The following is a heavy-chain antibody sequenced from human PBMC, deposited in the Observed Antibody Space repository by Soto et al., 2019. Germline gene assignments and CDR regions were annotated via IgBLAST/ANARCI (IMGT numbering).Heavy chain of an antibody. CDR2: ISWNSGSI. CDR1: GFTFDDYA. J-gene: IGHJ4*02. D-gene: IGHD6-13*01. Sequence: EVQLVESGGTLVEPGRSLRLSCAASGFTFDDYAMHWVRQAPGKGLEWVASISWNSGSIGYADSVKGRFTISRDNAKNSLSLQMNSLRLEYTALYYCVKDKWYNNTWYLDYWGQGTLVTVSS. V-gene: IGHV3-9*01. CDR3: VKDKWYNNTWYLDY.